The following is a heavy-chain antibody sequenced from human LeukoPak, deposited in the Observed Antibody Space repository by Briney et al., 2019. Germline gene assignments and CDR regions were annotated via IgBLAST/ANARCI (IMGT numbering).Heavy chain of an antibody. J-gene: IGHJ4*02. V-gene: IGHV1-69*13. D-gene: IGHD3-22*01. CDR2: IIPIFGTA. Sequence: GASVTVSFKASGGTFSIYPISWVRQAPGQGLEWMGGIIPIFGTANYAQKFQDRVTITADESTSTAYMELSSLRSEDTAVYYCAGIHHNGYNSDYWGQGTLVTVSS. CDR3: AGIHHNGYNSDY. CDR1: GGTFSIYP.